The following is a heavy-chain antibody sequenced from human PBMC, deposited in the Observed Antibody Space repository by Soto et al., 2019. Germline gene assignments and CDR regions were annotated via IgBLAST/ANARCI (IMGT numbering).Heavy chain of an antibody. Sequence: SLRRPFGASRFTFRRYAISWVLQAPGKGLEWVSAISGSGGSTYYADSVEGRFTISRDNSKNTLYLQMNSLRAEDTAVYYCANYGYCSSTSCSQGLDPWGQGTMVTVSS. V-gene: IGHV3-23*01. J-gene: IGHJ5*02. CDR2: ISGSGGST. D-gene: IGHD2-2*01. CDR1: RFTFRRYA. CDR3: ANYGYCSSTSCSQGLDP.